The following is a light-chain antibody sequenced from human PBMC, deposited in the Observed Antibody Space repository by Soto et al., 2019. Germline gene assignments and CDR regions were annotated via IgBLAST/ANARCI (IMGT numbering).Light chain of an antibody. Sequence: EVVLTQSPATLSLSPGERAPFPSRPIQGIPSTLAWYQHKPGQAPRLRIYDASYRATGIPARFSGSGSGTDFTLTISSLEPEDFAVYYCQQRSKWPEITFGPGTKVDMK. CDR3: QQRSKWPEIT. CDR1: QGIPST. J-gene: IGKJ3*01. CDR2: DAS. V-gene: IGKV3-11*01.